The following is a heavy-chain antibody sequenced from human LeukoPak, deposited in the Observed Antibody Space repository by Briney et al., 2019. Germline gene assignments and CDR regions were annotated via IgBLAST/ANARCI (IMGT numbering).Heavy chain of an antibody. J-gene: IGHJ4*02. V-gene: IGHV3-53*01. CDR3: AKYAPPTTVVTRFFDY. CDR2: IYSGGST. CDR1: GFTVSSNY. D-gene: IGHD4-23*01. Sequence: GGSLRLSCAASGFTVSSNYMSWVRQAPGKGLEWVSVIYSGGSTYYADSVKGRFSISRDNSKNTLYLQMNSLRAEDTAMYYCAKYAPPTTVVTRFFDYWGQGTLVTVSS.